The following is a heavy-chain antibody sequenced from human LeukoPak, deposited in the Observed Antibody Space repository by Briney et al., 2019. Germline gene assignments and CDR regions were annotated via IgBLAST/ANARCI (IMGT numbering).Heavy chain of an antibody. Sequence: GASVKLSCKASERTFTSYAISSVRQSPGQGLKWRGGIIPIFGTANYAQKFQGRVTITANKSTSTAYMELSSLRSEDTAVYYCARDYGKYSGRSFDIWGQGTMVTVSS. D-gene: IGHD2-15*01. J-gene: IGHJ3*02. CDR2: IIPIFGTA. V-gene: IGHV1-69*06. CDR1: ERTFTSYA. CDR3: ARDYGKYSGRSFDI.